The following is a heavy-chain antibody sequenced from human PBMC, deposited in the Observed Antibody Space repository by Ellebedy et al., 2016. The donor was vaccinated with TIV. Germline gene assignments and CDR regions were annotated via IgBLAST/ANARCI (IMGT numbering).Heavy chain of an antibody. CDR3: ARRSSRDAFDI. D-gene: IGHD2-2*01. CDR1: GYSISSGYY. Sequence: SETLSLTCTVSGYSISSGYYWGWIRPPPGKGLEWIGSIYHSGNTYYNPSLKSRVTISVDTSKNQFSLKLSSVTAADTAVYYCARRSSRDAFDIWGQGTMVTVSS. CDR2: IYHSGNT. V-gene: IGHV4-38-2*02. J-gene: IGHJ3*02.